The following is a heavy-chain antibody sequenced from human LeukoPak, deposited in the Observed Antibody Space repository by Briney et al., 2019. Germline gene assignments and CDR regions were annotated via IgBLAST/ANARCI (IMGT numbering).Heavy chain of an antibody. CDR3: ARVTEYSTAGMRY. J-gene: IGHJ4*02. V-gene: IGHV3-74*01. CDR2: IISDGSTT. Sequence: GGSLRLSCAASGFTFSNYRMHWVRQAPGKGLLWVSRIISDGSTTTYADSVKGRFTISRDNAKNTMYLQMNSLRAEDTALYYCARVTEYSTAGMRYWGQGTLVTVSS. CDR1: GFTFSNYR. D-gene: IGHD6-13*01.